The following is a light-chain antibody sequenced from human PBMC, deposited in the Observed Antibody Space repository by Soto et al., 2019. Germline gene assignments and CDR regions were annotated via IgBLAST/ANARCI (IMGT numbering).Light chain of an antibody. Sequence: QSALTQPRSVSGSPGQSVTVSCIGTSSDVGDYNSVSWHQQHPGKAPKLMIYDVSKRPSGVPDRFSGSKSGNTASLTISGLQAEDEADYYCCSYVGGYSYVFGIGTKVTVL. CDR3: CSYVGGYSYV. CDR1: SSDVGDYNS. V-gene: IGLV2-11*01. J-gene: IGLJ1*01. CDR2: DVS.